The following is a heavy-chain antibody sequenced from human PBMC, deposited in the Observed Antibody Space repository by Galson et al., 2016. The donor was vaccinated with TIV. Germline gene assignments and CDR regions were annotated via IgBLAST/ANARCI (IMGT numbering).Heavy chain of an antibody. D-gene: IGHD3-3*01. CDR1: GFTFRNYT. J-gene: IGHJ5*02. Sequence: SLRLSCATSGFTFRNYTMNWVRQAPGKGLEWVSSISTKSTHIYYADSVRGRFIVSRDNAKNSLFLQMDNLRAADTALYYCVRGTKRSLEWLFTSWDQGSLVTVSS. CDR2: ISTKSTHI. V-gene: IGHV3-21*01. CDR3: VRGTKRSLEWLFTS.